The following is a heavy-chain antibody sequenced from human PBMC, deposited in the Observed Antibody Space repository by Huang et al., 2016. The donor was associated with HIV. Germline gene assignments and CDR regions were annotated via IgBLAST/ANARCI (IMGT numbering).Heavy chain of an antibody. V-gene: IGHV1-69*01. Sequence: QVQLVQSGAEVKKPGSSVEVSCKASGGTFSSYAMSWVRQAPGKGLEWMGGIIPIFGTANYAQKFQGRVTITADESTSTAYMELSSLRSEDTAVYYCARESTTSSVWGQGTLVTVSS. CDR1: GGTFSSYA. CDR3: ARESTTSSV. J-gene: IGHJ4*02. CDR2: IIPIFGTA. D-gene: IGHD5-12*01.